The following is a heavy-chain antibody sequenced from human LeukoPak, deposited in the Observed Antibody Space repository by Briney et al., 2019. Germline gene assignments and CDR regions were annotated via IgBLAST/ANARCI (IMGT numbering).Heavy chain of an antibody. CDR3: ARDGRTWATGSY. CDR2: INQDGSGK. CDR1: GFTFSGFW. V-gene: IGHV3-7*01. Sequence: GESLRLSCAASGFTFSGFWMSWVRQAPGKGLEWVANINQDGSGKYYVDSVKGRFTISRDNAKNSLYLQINSLGAEDTAMYYCARDGRTWATGSYWGQGTLVTVSS. J-gene: IGHJ4*02. D-gene: IGHD1-14*01.